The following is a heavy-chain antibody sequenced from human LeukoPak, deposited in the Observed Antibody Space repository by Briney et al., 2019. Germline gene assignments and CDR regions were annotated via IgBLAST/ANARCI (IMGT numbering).Heavy chain of an antibody. Sequence: GGSLRLSCAASGFTFSSYAMHWVRQAPGKGLEYVSAISSNGGSTYYANSVKGRFTISRDNSKNTLYLQMGGLRAEDMAVYYCARSSSWYSYFDYWGQGTLVTVSS. J-gene: IGHJ4*02. D-gene: IGHD6-13*01. V-gene: IGHV3-64*01. CDR2: ISSNGGST. CDR3: ARSSSWYSYFDY. CDR1: GFTFSSYA.